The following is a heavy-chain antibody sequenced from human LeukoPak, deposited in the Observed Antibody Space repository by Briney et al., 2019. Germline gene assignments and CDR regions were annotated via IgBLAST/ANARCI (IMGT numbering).Heavy chain of an antibody. D-gene: IGHD5-12*01. Sequence: PSETLSLTCTGSGGSISSYYWSWLRQPPGKGLEWIGYIYYSGSTNYNPSLTRRVTISVDTSKNQFSLKLSSVTAADTAVYYCARDWGEGYSGYDYGRSYFDYWGQGTLVTVSS. J-gene: IGHJ4*02. V-gene: IGHV4-59*01. CDR3: ARDWGEGYSGYDYGRSYFDY. CDR2: IYYSGST. CDR1: GGSISSYY.